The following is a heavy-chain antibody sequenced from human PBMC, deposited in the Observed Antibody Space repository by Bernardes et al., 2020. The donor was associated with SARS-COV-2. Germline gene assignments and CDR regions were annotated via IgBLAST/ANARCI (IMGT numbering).Heavy chain of an antibody. D-gene: IGHD5-12*01. CDR2: IYYSGST. Sequence: SETLSLTCTVSGGSISSYYWSWIRQPPGKGLEWIGYIYYSGSTNYNPSLKSRVTISVDTSKNQFSLKLSSVTAADTAVYYCARDQSYDNDYYYGMDVWGQGTTVTVSS. CDR1: GGSISSYY. CDR3: ARDQSYDNDYYYGMDV. V-gene: IGHV4-59*01. J-gene: IGHJ6*02.